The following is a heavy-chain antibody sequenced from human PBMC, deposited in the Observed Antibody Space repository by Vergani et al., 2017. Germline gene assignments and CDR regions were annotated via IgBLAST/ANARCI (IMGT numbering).Heavy chain of an antibody. Sequence: EVQLVESGGGLIQPGGSLRLSCAASGFTVSSNYMSWVRQAPGKGLEWVSVIYSGGSTYYADSVKGRFTISRDNSKNTLYLQMNSLRAEDTAVYYCARDHKGVYYFDYGGQGTLVTVSS. CDR3: ARDHKGVYYFDY. CDR1: GFTVSSNY. V-gene: IGHV3-53*01. D-gene: IGHD3-16*01. J-gene: IGHJ4*02. CDR2: IYSGGST.